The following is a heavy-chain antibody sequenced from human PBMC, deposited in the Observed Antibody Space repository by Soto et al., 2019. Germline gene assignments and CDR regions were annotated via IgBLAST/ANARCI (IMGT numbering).Heavy chain of an antibody. D-gene: IGHD5-12*01. Sequence: QVQLEQSGTEVKKPGSSVKVSCKASGGTFSTSTFTWVRQAPGQGLEWMGRIIPIFVTGDYAPKFQGRVLIAADKPTSTVYMALSGLKAEDTAVFFCVRDAPIGSVFSGYDAIDSWGQGTLVTVSS. CDR3: VRDAPIGSVFSGYDAIDS. CDR1: GGTFSTST. CDR2: IIPIFVTG. V-gene: IGHV1-69*08. J-gene: IGHJ4*02.